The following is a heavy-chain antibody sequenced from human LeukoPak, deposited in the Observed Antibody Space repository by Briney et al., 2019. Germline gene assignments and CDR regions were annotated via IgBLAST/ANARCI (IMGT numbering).Heavy chain of an antibody. CDR2: IYYTGST. Sequence: SETLSLTCSVSGGSITTYFWTWIRQPPGKGLEWIGYIYYTGSTNYNPSLKSRVTMSVDSSKNQISLKLTSVTAADTAVYYCSRGRNTLSPWGQESLVTVSS. CDR1: GGSITTYF. V-gene: IGHV4-59*01. CDR3: SRGRNTLSP. J-gene: IGHJ5*02.